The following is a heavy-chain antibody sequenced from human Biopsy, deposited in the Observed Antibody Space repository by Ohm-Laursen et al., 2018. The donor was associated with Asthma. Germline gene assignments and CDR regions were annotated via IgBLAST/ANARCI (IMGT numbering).Heavy chain of an antibody. D-gene: IGHD3-9*01. CDR3: ARTYYDFLTGQVKDVFGV. CDR2: INAGNGNT. V-gene: IGHV1-3*01. Sequence: ASVKVSCKASGYTFINYAIHWVRQAPGQRLEWMGWINAGNGNTKYSQKVQGRVTITRGTSASTAYMDLSSLRSEDTATYYCARTYYDFLTGQVKDVFGVWGQGTMVTVSS. CDR1: GYTFINYA. J-gene: IGHJ3*01.